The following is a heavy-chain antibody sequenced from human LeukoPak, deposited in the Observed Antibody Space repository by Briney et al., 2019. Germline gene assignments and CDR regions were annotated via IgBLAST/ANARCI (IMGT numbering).Heavy chain of an antibody. V-gene: IGHV3-33*01. CDR3: ARGSGGWYLLFDY. CDR1: GFTFSSYG. Sequence: GGSLRLSCAASGFTFSSYGMHWVRQAPGKGLEWVAVIWYDGSNKYYADSVKGRFTISRDNSKNTLYLQMNSLRAEDTAVYYCARGSGGWYLLFDYWGQGTLVTVSS. D-gene: IGHD6-19*01. CDR2: IWYDGSNK. J-gene: IGHJ4*02.